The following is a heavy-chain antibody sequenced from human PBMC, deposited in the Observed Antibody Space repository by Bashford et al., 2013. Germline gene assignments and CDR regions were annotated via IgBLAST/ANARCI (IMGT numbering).Heavy chain of an antibody. Sequence: ASVKVSCKASGYTFTGYYMHWVRQAPGQGLEWMGWINPNSGGTNYAQKFQGRVTMTRDTSISTAYMELSRLRSDDTAVYYCARDLGDYYGSGSNYYYYYGMDVWGQGPRSPSP. CDR3: ARDLGDYYGSGSNYYYYYGMDV. CDR1: GYTFTGYY. J-gene: IGHJ6*02. CDR2: INPNSGGT. D-gene: IGHD3-10*01. V-gene: IGHV1-2*02.